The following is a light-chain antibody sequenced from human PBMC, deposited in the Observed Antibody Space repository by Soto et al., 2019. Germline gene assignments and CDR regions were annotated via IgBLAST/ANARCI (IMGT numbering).Light chain of an antibody. J-gene: IGLJ1*01. Sequence: QSVLTQPRSVSGSPGQSVTISCTGTSSDVGGYNYVSWYQQHPGKAPKLMIYDVSKRPSGVPDRFSGSKSGNTASLTISGLQAEDEADYYCQSYDSSLSGLYVFGTGTKVTVL. CDR3: QSYDSSLSGLYV. CDR2: DVS. CDR1: SSDVGGYNY. V-gene: IGLV2-11*01.